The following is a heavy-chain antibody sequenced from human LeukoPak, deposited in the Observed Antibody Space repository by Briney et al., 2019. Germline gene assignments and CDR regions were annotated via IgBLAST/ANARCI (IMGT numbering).Heavy chain of an antibody. CDR1: GFTFSSYG. V-gene: IGHV3-33*01. CDR3: ARDQYDTWSRRGNFDS. J-gene: IGHJ4*02. Sequence: GGSLRLSCAASGFTFSSYGMHWVRQAPGKGLEWVAVIWYDGSNKYYADSVKGRFTISRDNTKNSLYLQMNSLRVEDTAVFYCARDQYDTWSRRGNFDSWGQGTLVIVSS. D-gene: IGHD3-3*01. CDR2: IWYDGSNK.